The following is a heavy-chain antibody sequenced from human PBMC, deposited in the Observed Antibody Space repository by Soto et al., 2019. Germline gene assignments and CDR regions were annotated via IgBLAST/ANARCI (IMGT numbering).Heavy chain of an antibody. V-gene: IGHV1-2*02. D-gene: IGHD6-19*01. CDR2: INPNSGGT. Sequence: ASVKVSCKASGYSFSVYNIHWVRQAPGQGLEWMGWINPNSGGTNSAQKFQGRVTMTRDMSISTAYMELSSLRSEDTAVYYCATVIGYSSGWYVLYYFDYWGQGTLVSVSS. J-gene: IGHJ4*02. CDR3: ATVIGYSSGWYVLYYFDY. CDR1: GYSFSVYN.